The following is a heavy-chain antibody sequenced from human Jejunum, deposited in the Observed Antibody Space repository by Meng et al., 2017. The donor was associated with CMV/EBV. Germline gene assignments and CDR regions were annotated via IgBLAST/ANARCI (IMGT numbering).Heavy chain of an antibody. Sequence: SCKAFGGTFNSFTIFWVRHAPGQGLQSLGGIIPIFGTSHYAQKFQGRVTITTDESTSTVYMELNSLRSDDTALYYCTMYQNWGETDYWGQGTLVTVSS. CDR3: TMYQNWGETDY. CDR1: GGTFNSFT. D-gene: IGHD7-27*01. V-gene: IGHV1-69*05. J-gene: IGHJ4*02. CDR2: IIPIFGTS.